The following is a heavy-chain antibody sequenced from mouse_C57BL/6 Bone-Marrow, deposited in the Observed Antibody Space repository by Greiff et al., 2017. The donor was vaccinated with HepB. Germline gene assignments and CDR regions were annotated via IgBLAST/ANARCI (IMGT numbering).Heavy chain of an antibody. CDR3: ARKGGSNWAWFAY. CDR1: GYTFTDYY. D-gene: IGHD4-1*01. V-gene: IGHV1-19*01. CDR2: INPYNGGT. Sequence: EVQLQQSGPVLVKPGASVKMSCKASGYTFTDYYMNWVKQSHGKSLEWIGVINPYNGGTSYNQKFKGKATLTVDKSSSTAYMELNSLTSEDSAVYYCARKGGSNWAWFAYWGQGTLVTVSA. J-gene: IGHJ3*01.